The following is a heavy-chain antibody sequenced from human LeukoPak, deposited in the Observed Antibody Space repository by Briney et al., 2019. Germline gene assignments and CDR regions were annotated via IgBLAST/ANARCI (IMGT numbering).Heavy chain of an antibody. D-gene: IGHD6-13*01. J-gene: IGHJ4*02. CDR1: GYTFTSHG. CDR2: ISAYNGNT. V-gene: IGHV1-18*01. CDR3: ARDPYSSSWQTFDY. Sequence: ASVKVSCKASGYTFTSHGISWVRQAPGQGLEWMGWISAYNGNTNYAQKLQGRVTMTTDTSTSTAYMELRSLRSDDTAVYHCARDPYSSSWQTFDYWGQGTLVTVSS.